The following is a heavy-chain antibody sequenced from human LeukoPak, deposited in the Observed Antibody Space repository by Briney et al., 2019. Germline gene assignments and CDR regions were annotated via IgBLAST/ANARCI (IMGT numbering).Heavy chain of an antibody. V-gene: IGHV3-30*02. CDR3: AKPEAQRYFDWLPRGYFDY. J-gene: IGHJ4*02. Sequence: GGSLRLSCAASGFTFSSYGMHWVRQAPGKGLEWVAFIRYDGSGKYYADSVKGRFTISRDNSKNTLYLQMNSLRAEDTAVYYCAKPEAQRYFDWLPRGYFDYWGQGTLVTVSS. D-gene: IGHD3-9*01. CDR2: IRYDGSGK. CDR1: GFTFSSYG.